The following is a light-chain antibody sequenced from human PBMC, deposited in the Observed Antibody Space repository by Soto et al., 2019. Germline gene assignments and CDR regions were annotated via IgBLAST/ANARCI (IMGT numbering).Light chain of an antibody. V-gene: IGKV3-15*01. Sequence: EVVMTQSPATLSVSPGDRATLSCRARQNVNTNLAWYQQQPGQAPRLLIFGASTWATGIPARFSGSGSGTEFTLTISSLQPEDFAVYYCQQYNNWPLTFGGGTKVEIK. CDR2: GAS. CDR1: QNVNTN. CDR3: QQYNNWPLT. J-gene: IGKJ4*01.